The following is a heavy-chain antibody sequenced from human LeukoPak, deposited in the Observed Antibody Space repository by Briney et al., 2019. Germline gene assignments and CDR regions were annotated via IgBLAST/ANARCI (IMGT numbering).Heavy chain of an antibody. CDR1: GYTFTSYA. CDR3: ARGGIQLWLRQAAAIDY. Sequence: ASVKVSCKASGYTFTSYAMNWVRQAPGQGLEWMGWINTNTGNPTYAQGFTGRFVFSLDTSVSTAYLQISSLKAEDTAVYYCARGGIQLWLRQAAAIDYWGQGTLVTVSS. J-gene: IGHJ4*02. CDR2: INTNTGNP. D-gene: IGHD5-18*01. V-gene: IGHV7-4-1*02.